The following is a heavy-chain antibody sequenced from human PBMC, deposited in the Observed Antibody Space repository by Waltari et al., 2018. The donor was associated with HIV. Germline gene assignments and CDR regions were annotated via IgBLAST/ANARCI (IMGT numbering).Heavy chain of an antibody. Sequence: EVHLLESGGGLVQPGGSLRLSCAASGFTFNKYAMGWVRQAPGKGLECVSGIRDSGDGTYYADAVKGRFTISRDNSKGTLYLQMNSLRVEDTAVYYCAKESGAIGTPLNDYWGQGTLVTVSS. J-gene: IGHJ4*02. CDR2: IRDSGDGT. V-gene: IGHV3-23*01. D-gene: IGHD1-26*01. CDR3: AKESGAIGTPLNDY. CDR1: GFTFNKYA.